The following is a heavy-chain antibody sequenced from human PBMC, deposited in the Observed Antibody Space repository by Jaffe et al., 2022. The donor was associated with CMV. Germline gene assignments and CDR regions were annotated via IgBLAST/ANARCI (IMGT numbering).Heavy chain of an antibody. Sequence: EVQLVESGGGLVQPGGSLRLSCAASGFTFSSYAMSWVRQAPGKGLEWVSAISGSGGSTYYADSVKGRFTISRDNSKNTLYLQMNSLRAEDTAVYYCAKDPYRGLWFGSLLSSGAFDIWGQGTMVTVSS. J-gene: IGHJ3*02. CDR2: ISGSGGST. D-gene: IGHD3-10*01. CDR3: AKDPYRGLWFGSLLSSGAFDI. V-gene: IGHV3-23*04. CDR1: GFTFSSYA.